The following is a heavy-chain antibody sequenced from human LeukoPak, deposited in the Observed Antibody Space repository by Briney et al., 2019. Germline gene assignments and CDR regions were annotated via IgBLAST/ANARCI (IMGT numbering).Heavy chain of an antibody. CDR2: IYYSGST. J-gene: IGHJ4*02. V-gene: IGHV4-39*07. D-gene: IGHD5-18*01. CDR3: ARVADGKGYPFDY. Sequence: SETLSLTCTVSGGSISNSDYSWGWIRQPPGKGLQCIGTIYYSGSTYYKSSLKSRVTISVDTSKNQFSLKLSSVTAADTAVYYCARVADGKGYPFDYWGQGTLVTVSS. CDR1: GGSISNSDYS.